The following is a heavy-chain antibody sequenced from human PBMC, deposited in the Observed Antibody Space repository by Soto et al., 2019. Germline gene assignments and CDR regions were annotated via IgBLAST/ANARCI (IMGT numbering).Heavy chain of an antibody. J-gene: IGHJ5*02. CDR3: ARDTQPDSNGYYLEWFDP. CDR1: CYTFYRYG. Sequence: VKVTCKPCCYTFYRYGITWFRLSPWQCLLWMGWIDPSNDNTNYAQKFRGRVTMTTDASTSTAHMELRSLKSDDTAVYYCARDTQPDSNGYYLEWFDPWGQGTLVTVSS. D-gene: IGHD3-22*01. CDR2: IDPSNDNT. V-gene: IGHV1-18*01.